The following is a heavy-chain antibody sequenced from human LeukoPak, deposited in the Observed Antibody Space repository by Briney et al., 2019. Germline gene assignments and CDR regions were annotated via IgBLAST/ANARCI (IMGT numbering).Heavy chain of an antibody. CDR1: GGSFSGYY. D-gene: IGHD3-22*01. CDR2: INHSGST. J-gene: IGHJ3*02. V-gene: IGHV4-34*01. Sequence: SETLSLTCAVYGGSFSGYYWSWIRQPPGKGLEWIGEINHSGSTNYNPSLKSRVTISVDTSKNQFSLKLSSVTAADTAVYYCARRYYYDSSGDEDAFDIWGQGTMVTVSS. CDR3: ARRYYYDSSGDEDAFDI.